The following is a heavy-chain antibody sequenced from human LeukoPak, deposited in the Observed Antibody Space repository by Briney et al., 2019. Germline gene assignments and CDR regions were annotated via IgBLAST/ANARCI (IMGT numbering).Heavy chain of an antibody. CDR1: GFTFSSYE. CDR2: ISSSGSTI. Sequence: PGGCLRLSCAASGFTFSSYEMNWVRQAPGKGLEWVSYISSSGSTIYYADSVKGRFTISRDNAKNSLYLQMNSLRAEDTDVYYCAELGITMIGGVWGKGTTVTISS. D-gene: IGHD3-10*02. J-gene: IGHJ6*04. V-gene: IGHV3-48*03. CDR3: AELGITMIGGV.